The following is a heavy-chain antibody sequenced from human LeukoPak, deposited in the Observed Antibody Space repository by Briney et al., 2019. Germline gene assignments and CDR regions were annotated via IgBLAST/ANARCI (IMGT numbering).Heavy chain of an antibody. V-gene: IGHV3-30*02. CDR3: AKDGAVAFDY. Sequence: PGGSLRLSCAASGFTFSSYGMHWVRMAPGKGLEWVAFIRYDGSNKYYADPVKGRFTISRDNSKNTLYLQMNSLRAEDTAVYYCAKDGAVAFDYWGQGTLVTVSP. J-gene: IGHJ4*02. D-gene: IGHD6-19*01. CDR1: GFTFSSYG. CDR2: IRYDGSNK.